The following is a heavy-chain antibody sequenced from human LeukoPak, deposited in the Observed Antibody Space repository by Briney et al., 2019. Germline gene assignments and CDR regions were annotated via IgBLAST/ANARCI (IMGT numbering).Heavy chain of an antibody. J-gene: IGHJ4*02. V-gene: IGHV4-39*01. CDR1: GGSISSSSYY. Sequence: SETLSLTCTVSGGSISSSSYYWGWIRQPPGKGLEWIGSIYCSGSTYYNPSLKSRVTISVDASKNQFSLKLSSVTAADTAVYYCARRDTGGYFDYWGQGTLVTVSS. D-gene: IGHD3-16*01. CDR3: ARRDTGGYFDY. CDR2: IYCSGST.